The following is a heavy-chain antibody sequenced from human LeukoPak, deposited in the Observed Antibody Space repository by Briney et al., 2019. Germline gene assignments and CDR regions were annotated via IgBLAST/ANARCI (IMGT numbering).Heavy chain of an antibody. D-gene: IGHD3-22*01. CDR3: ASSHDSSGND. CDR1: GFNFGTYW. V-gene: IGHV3-7*01. CDR2: IRQDGSVK. J-gene: IGHJ4*02. Sequence: EGSLRLSCAASGFNFGTYWMSWVRQAPGKGLEWLANIRQDGSVKFYVDSVKGRFTISRDNAKSSLYLQMNSLRVEDTAVYYCASSHDSSGNDWGQGTLVTVSS.